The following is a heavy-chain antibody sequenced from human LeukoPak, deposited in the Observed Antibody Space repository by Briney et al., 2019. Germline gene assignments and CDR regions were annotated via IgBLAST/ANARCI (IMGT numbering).Heavy chain of an antibody. J-gene: IGHJ2*01. CDR3: ARDASWNWYFDL. CDR1: GGSISNYY. CDR2: IYTSGST. V-gene: IGHV4-4*07. Sequence: SETLSLTCTVSGGSISNYYWIWIRQPAGKGLEWIGRIYTSGSTNYNPSLKSRVTMSVDTSNNQVSLNLYSVTAADMAVYYCARDASWNWYFDLWGRGTLVTVSS.